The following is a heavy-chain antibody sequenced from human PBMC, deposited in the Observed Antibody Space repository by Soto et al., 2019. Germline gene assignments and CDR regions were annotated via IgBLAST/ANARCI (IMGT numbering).Heavy chain of an antibody. CDR2: INAGNGNT. V-gene: IGHV1-3*01. D-gene: IGHD3-3*01. Sequence: QVQLVQSGAEVKKPGASVKVSCKASGYTFTSYAMHWVRQAPGQRLEWMGWINAGNGNTKYSQKFQGRVTITRDTAVSTAYMGSSSVRSEDTAVYCCARDGGWSGSSGEHTNAFAIWGRGTMVTVSS. J-gene: IGHJ3*02. CDR3: ARDGGWSGSSGEHTNAFAI. CDR1: GYTFTSYA.